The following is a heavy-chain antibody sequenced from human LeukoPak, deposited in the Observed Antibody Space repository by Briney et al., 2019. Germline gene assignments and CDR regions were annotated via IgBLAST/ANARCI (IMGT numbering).Heavy chain of an antibody. CDR1: GYTFTSYY. CDR3: ARDRRGHSSPVQDMDV. J-gene: IGHJ6*03. V-gene: IGHV1-2*02. Sequence: ASVKLSCNASGYTFTSYYMHWIRQAPGQGLEWMGLINPNSGGTNYAQKFQGRVTMTRDTSISTAYMELSRLRSDDTAVYYWARDRRGHSSPVQDMDVWGKGTTVTVSS. CDR2: INPNSGGT. D-gene: IGHD6-13*01.